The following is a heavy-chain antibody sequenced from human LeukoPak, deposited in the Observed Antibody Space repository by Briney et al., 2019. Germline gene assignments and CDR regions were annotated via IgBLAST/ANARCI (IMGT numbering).Heavy chain of an antibody. CDR3: ARDEGSGWYYFDY. CDR2: IYYSGST. D-gene: IGHD6-19*01. CDR1: GGSISSSSYY. J-gene: IGHJ4*02. Sequence: SETLSLTCTVSGGSISSSSYYWGWIRQPPGKGLEWIGSIYYSGSTYYNPSLKSRVTISVDTSKNQFSLKLSSVTAADTAVYYCARDEGSGWYYFDYRGQGTLVTVSS. V-gene: IGHV4-39*02.